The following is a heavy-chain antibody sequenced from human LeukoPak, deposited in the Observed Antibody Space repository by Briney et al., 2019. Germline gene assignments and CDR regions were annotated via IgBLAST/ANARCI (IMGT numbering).Heavy chain of an antibody. CDR3: ARDLGSSTVTTAFDY. J-gene: IGHJ4*02. D-gene: IGHD4-17*01. CDR2: IYSGGST. Sequence: PEGSLRLSCAASGFTVSSNYMSWVRQAPGKGLEWVSVIYSGGSTYYADSVKRRFTISIDKYKNTQYLQMNSLRAEDTAVYFCARDLGSSTVTTAFDYWGQGTLVTVSS. CDR1: GFTVSSNY. V-gene: IGHV3-53*01.